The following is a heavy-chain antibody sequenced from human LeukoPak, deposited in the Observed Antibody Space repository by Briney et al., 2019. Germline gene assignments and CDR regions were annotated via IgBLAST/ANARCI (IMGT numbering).Heavy chain of an antibody. V-gene: IGHV1-69*06. CDR3: ARDLGYSYGLRLFDY. CDR2: IIPIFGTA. Sequence: SVKVSCKASGGTFSSYAISWVRQAPGQGLEWMGGIIPIFGTANYAQKFQGRVTITADKSTSTAYMELSSLRSEDTAVYYCARDLGYSYGLRLFDYWGQGTLVTVSS. J-gene: IGHJ4*02. D-gene: IGHD5-18*01. CDR1: GGTFSSYA.